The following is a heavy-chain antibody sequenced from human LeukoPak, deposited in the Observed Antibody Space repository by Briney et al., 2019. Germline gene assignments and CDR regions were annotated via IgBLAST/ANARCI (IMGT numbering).Heavy chain of an antibody. CDR3: GRETVAGTFDC. CDR2: IGSSDSII. CDR1: GFTLSDFY. D-gene: IGHD6-19*01. Sequence: GGSLRLSCVASGFTLSDFYMSWIRQAPGKGLEWLADIGSSDSIISYADSLRGRFTISRDYAKNSLHLQMNSLRDEDTAVYYCGRETVAGTFDCWGQGTLVTVSS. V-gene: IGHV3-11*01. J-gene: IGHJ4*02.